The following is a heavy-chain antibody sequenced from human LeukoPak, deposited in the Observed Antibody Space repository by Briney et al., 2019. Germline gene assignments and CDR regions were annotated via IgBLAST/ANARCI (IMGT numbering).Heavy chain of an antibody. Sequence: GESLKISCKGSGYSFTSYWIGWVRQMPGKGLEWMGIIYPGDSDTRYSPSFQGQVTISADKSISTAYLQWSSLKASDTAMYYCARLSGYYDSSGYYPWANFDYWGQGTLVTVSS. CDR1: GYSFTSYW. CDR3: ARLSGYYDSSGYYPWANFDY. D-gene: IGHD3-22*01. V-gene: IGHV5-51*01. J-gene: IGHJ4*02. CDR2: IYPGDSDT.